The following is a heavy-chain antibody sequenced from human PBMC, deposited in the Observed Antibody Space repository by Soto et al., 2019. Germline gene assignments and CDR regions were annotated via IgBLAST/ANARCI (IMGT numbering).Heavy chain of an antibody. Sequence: SETLSLTCTVSGDSIRPYYWTRIRQPPGKGLEWIGYVYYSGSVNYKSSLKSRVTMSVDTSKNQFSLRLNSVTAADTAVYYCARVTYDSFTAYSYYFDYWGQGTLVTVSS. CDR2: VYYSGSV. CDR1: GDSIRPYY. V-gene: IGHV4-59*13. CDR3: ARVTYDSFTAYSYYFDY. D-gene: IGHD3-9*01. J-gene: IGHJ4*02.